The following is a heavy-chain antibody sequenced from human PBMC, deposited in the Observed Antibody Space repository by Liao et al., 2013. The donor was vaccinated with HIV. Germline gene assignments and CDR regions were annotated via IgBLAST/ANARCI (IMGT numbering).Heavy chain of an antibody. CDR2: INHSGRT. CDR3: ARRIAARPNNWFDP. D-gene: IGHD6-6*01. Sequence: QVQLQQWGAGLVKPSETLSLTCGVYGGSLSGYHWNWIRQPPGKGLEWIGEINHSGRTTFNPSLKSRVTISVDTSKNHFSLRLRSVTAADTAFYYCARRIAARPNNWFDPWGQGTLVTVSS. J-gene: IGHJ5*02. V-gene: IGHV4-34*01. CDR1: GGSLSGYH.